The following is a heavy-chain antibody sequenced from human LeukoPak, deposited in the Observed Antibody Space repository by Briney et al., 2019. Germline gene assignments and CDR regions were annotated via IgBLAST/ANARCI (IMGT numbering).Heavy chain of an antibody. Sequence: GGSLRLSCAASGFTFSSYSMNWVRQAPGKGLEWVSYISSSSTIYYADSVKGRFTISRDNAKNSLYLQMNSLRAEDTAVYYCARGRYSSALGFDYWGQGTLVTVSS. D-gene: IGHD6-19*01. V-gene: IGHV3-48*01. CDR2: ISSSSTI. CDR1: GFTFSSYS. J-gene: IGHJ4*02. CDR3: ARGRYSSALGFDY.